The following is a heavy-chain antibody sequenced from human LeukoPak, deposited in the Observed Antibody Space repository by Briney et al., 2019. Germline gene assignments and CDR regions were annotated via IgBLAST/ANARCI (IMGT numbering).Heavy chain of an antibody. CDR1: GGSFSDYY. Sequence: SETLSLTCAVYGGSFSDYYWSWIRQPPGKGLEWIGEINHSGSTNYNPSLKSRVTISVDPSKNQFSLKLSSVTAADTAVYYCARYDFWSGSIDYWGQGTLVTVSS. D-gene: IGHD3-3*01. CDR2: INHSGST. CDR3: ARYDFWSGSIDY. V-gene: IGHV4-34*01. J-gene: IGHJ4*02.